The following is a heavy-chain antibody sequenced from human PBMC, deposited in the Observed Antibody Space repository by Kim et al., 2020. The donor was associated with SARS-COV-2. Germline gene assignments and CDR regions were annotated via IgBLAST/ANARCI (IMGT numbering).Heavy chain of an antibody. V-gene: IGHV3-30-3*01. CDR3: ARGRDGYKNPLEN. CDR1: GFTFSSYA. Sequence: GGSLRLSCAASGFTFSSYAMHWVRQAPGKGLEWVAVISYDGSNKYYADSVKGRFTISRDNSKNTLYLQMNSLRAEDTAVYYCARGRDGYKNPLENWGQGTLVTVSS. J-gene: IGHJ4*02. D-gene: IGHD5-12*01. CDR2: ISYDGSNK.